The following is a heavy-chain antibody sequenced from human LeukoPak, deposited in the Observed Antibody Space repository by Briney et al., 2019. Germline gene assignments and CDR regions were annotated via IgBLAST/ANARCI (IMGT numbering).Heavy chain of an antibody. CDR2: MNPKTGNT. J-gene: IGHJ6*03. D-gene: IGHD2-2*01. CDR1: GDTFTNSD. Sequence: ASVKVSCKASGDTFTNSDINWVRQATGQGPEGMGWMNPKTGNTAYAQKFQGRVTMTRDTSISTAYMELSSLRSEDTAVYYCARVSGFVPAARYTRDYYYYYYMDVWGKGTTVTVSS. V-gene: IGHV1-8*02. CDR3: ARVSGFVPAARYTRDYYYYYYMDV.